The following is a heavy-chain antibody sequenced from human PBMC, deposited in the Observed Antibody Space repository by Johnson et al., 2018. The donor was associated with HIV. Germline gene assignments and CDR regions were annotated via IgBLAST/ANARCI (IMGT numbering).Heavy chain of an antibody. J-gene: IGHJ3*01. CDR1: GFTFSSYG. V-gene: IGHV3-30*02. D-gene: IGHD3-22*01. CDR3: ARVTYYYDTQAFDF. CDR2: IRYDGDNK. Sequence: QVQLVESGGGVVQPGGSLRLSCAASGFTFSSYGMHWVRQAPGKGLEWVAFIRYDGDNKYYGDSVKGRFTISRDNSKDTLYLQMNSLRAEDTAVYYCARVTYYYDTQAFDFWGQGTMVTVSS.